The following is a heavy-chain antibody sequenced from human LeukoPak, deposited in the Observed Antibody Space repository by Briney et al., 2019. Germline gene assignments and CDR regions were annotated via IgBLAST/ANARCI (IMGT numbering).Heavy chain of an antibody. CDR1: GYTFTGYY. Sequence: ASVKVSCKASGYTFTGYYMHWVRQAPGQGLEWMGWINPNSGGTNYAQKFQGRVTMTRDTSISTAYMELSRLRSDDTAVYYCARVLVAVPGYYFDYWGQGPLVTVSS. CDR3: ARVLVAVPGYYFDY. J-gene: IGHJ4*02. D-gene: IGHD6-19*01. CDR2: INPNSGGT. V-gene: IGHV1-2*02.